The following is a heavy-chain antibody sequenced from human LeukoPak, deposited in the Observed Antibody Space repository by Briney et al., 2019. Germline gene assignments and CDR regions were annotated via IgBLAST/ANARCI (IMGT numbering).Heavy chain of an antibody. V-gene: IGHV3-21*01. CDR2: ISSSSSYI. J-gene: IGHJ4*02. D-gene: IGHD3-10*01. CDR1: GFTFSSYS. Sequence: GGSLRLSCAASGFTFSSYSMNWVRQAPGKGLEWVSSISSSSSYIYYADSVKGRFTISRDNAKNSLYLQMNSLRAEDTAVYYCARDEVRGVAFDYWDQGTLVTVSS. CDR3: ARDEVRGVAFDY.